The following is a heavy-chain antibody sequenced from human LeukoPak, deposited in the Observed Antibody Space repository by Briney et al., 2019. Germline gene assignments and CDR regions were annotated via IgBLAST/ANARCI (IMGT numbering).Heavy chain of an antibody. CDR2: VKQDVNEK. J-gene: IGHJ4*02. Sequence: GGSLRLSCAASGFTFSSHWMTWVRQAPGKGLEWVASVKQDVNEKYYVDSVKGRFTISRDNAKNSLYLQMNSLRAEDTALYYCARGDFWSGFNDYWGQGTLVTVSS. V-gene: IGHV3-7*03. D-gene: IGHD3-3*01. CDR1: GFTFSSHW. CDR3: ARGDFWSGFNDY.